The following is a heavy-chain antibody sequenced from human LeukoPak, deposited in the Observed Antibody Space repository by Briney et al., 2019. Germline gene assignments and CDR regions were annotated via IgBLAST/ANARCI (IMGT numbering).Heavy chain of an antibody. CDR1: GGSISSYY. Sequence: NPSETLSPTCTVSGGSISSYYWSWIRQPPGKGLELIGYVYYSGSTNSNPSLKGRVTISVDTSKNQFSLKVSSVTAADTAIYYCARGYNWFDPWGQGTLVTVSS. V-gene: IGHV4-59*01. CDR2: VYYSGST. J-gene: IGHJ5*02. CDR3: ARGYNWFDP.